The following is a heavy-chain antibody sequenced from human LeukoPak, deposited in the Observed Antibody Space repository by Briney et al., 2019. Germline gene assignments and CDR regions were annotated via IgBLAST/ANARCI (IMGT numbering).Heavy chain of an antibody. V-gene: IGHV3-7*03. Sequence: GGSLRLSRAASAGFAFSDYWMNWVRQAQGKGLEWVAIISQDGREKLYVDSVKGRFTISRDNAKSSLYLQINSLRAEDTAVYYCVGGIGWQPDYWGQGTLVTVSS. CDR1: AGFAFSDYW. CDR3: VGGIGWQPDY. D-gene: IGHD6-19*01. CDR2: ISQDGREK. J-gene: IGHJ4*02.